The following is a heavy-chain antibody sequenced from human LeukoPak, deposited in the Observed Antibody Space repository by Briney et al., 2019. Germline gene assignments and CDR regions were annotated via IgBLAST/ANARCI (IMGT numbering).Heavy chain of an antibody. J-gene: IGHJ6*02. CDR1: GYTFTSYY. CDR3: ATVPYYDILTGYFPMDV. V-gene: IGHV1-46*01. Sequence: ASVKVSCKASGYTFTSYYMHWVRQAPGQGLEWMGIINPSGGSTSYAQKFQGRVTMTRDTSTSTVYMELSSLRSEDTAVYYCATVPYYDILTGYFPMDVWGQGTTATVSS. CDR2: INPSGGST. D-gene: IGHD3-9*01.